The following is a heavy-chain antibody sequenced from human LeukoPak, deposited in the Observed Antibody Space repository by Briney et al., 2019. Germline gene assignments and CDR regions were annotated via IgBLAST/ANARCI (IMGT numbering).Heavy chain of an antibody. D-gene: IGHD3-22*01. V-gene: IGHV4-59*01. CDR3: AREGYDSKIYYKADY. CDR1: GGSINTYY. J-gene: IGHJ4*02. Sequence: SETLSLTCTVSGGSINTYYWSWIRQPRGKGLEWIGYISYSGSTKYNPSFESRVTITVDTSKNQFSLKVTSVTAADTAVYYCAREGYDSKIYYKADYWGQGTLVTVSS. CDR2: ISYSGST.